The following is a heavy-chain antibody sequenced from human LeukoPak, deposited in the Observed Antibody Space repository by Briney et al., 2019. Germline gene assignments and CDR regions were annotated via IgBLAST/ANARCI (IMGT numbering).Heavy chain of an antibody. CDR1: GFPFSSYN. CDR2: IGSSGSRT. J-gene: IGHJ6*02. D-gene: IGHD3-22*01. CDR3: ARRPYSDTSGRLSDV. V-gene: IGHV3-48*02. Sequence: GGSLRLSCAASGFPFSSYNMNWVRQAPGKGLEWISYIGSSGSRTHYADSVGGRFTITRDNAKNSLYLQMNSLRDEDTAVYFCARRPYSDTSGRLSDVWGQGTTVTVSS.